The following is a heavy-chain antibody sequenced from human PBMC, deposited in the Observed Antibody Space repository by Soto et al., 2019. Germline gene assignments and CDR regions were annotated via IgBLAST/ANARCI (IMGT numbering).Heavy chain of an antibody. CDR1: GDTFTSYY. CDR3: ATDRRYSSSSPNFDY. CDR2: INPNGGST. J-gene: IGHJ4*02. D-gene: IGHD6-6*01. V-gene: IGHV1-46*01. Sequence: ASVKVSCKAPGDTFTSYYMHWVRQAPGHGLEWMGVINPNGGSTRFAQKFQGRVTMTSDTSTSTVYMELRGLTSEDTAVYYCATDRRYSSSSPNFDYWGQGTLVTVSS.